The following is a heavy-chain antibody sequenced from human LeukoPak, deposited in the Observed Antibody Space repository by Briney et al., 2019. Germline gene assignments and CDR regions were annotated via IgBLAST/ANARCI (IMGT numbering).Heavy chain of an antibody. CDR1: GFTFSSYG. D-gene: IGHD3-16*01. J-gene: IGHJ4*02. Sequence: PGGSLRLSCAASGFTFSSYGMHWVRQAPGKGLEWVAVISYDGSNKYYADSVKGRFTISRDNAKNSLYLQMNSLRAEDTAVYYCARGLRNYGVNHDYWGQGTLVTVSS. CDR3: ARGLRNYGVNHDY. V-gene: IGHV3-30*03. CDR2: ISYDGSNK.